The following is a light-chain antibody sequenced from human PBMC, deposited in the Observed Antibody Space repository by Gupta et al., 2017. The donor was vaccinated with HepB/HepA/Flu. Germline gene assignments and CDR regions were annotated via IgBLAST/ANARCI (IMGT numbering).Light chain of an antibody. CDR3: QQYYSTWT. J-gene: IGKJ1*01. CDR2: WAS. CDR1: QSVLYSSNNKNY. V-gene: IGKV4-1*01. Sequence: DIVMTPSPDSLAVHLGARATINCKSSQSVLYSSNNKNYLAWYQQKPGQPPKLLIYWASTRESGVPDRFSGSGSGTDFTLTISSLQAEDVAVYYCQQYYSTWTFGQGTKVEIK.